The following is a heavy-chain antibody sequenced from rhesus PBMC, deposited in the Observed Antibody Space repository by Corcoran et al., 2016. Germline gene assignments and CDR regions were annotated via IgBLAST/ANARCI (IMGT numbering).Heavy chain of an antibody. D-gene: IGHD5-24*01. CDR2: IYGSGGST. V-gene: IGHV4-106*01. CDR1: GGSISDRYY. Sequence: QVQLQESGPALVKPSETLSLTCAVSGGSISDRYYWRWIRQPPGKGLEWIGYIYGSGGSTYYNPSLKSRVTISTDTSKNQFSLKLSSVTAADTAVYYCARDRLKGGRSYGLDSWGQGVVVTVSS. J-gene: IGHJ6*01. CDR3: ARDRLKGGRSYGLDS.